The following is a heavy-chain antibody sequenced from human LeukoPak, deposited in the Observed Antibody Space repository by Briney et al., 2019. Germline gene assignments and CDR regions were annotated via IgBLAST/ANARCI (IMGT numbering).Heavy chain of an antibody. CDR3: ARGRYDSSGYYLGDFDY. V-gene: IGHV1-2*02. CDR1: GYTFTCYY. J-gene: IGHJ4*02. Sequence: ASVKVSCKASGYTFTCYYMHWVRQAPGQGLEWMGWINPNSGGTNYAQKFQGRVTMTRDTSISTAYMELSRLRSDDTAVYYCARGRYDSSGYYLGDFDYWGQGTLVTVSS. D-gene: IGHD3-22*01. CDR2: INPNSGGT.